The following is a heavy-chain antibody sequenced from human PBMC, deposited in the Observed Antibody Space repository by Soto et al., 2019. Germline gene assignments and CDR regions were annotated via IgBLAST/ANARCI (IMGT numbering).Heavy chain of an antibody. Sequence: GGSLRLSCAASGFTFSDYYMSWIRQAPGKGLEWVSYISSSGSTIYYADSGKGRFTTSRDNAKNSLYLQMNSLRAEDTAVYYCARDPELSYGDRADAFDIWGQGTMVTVSS. CDR1: GFTFSDYY. V-gene: IGHV3-11*01. CDR2: ISSSGSTI. CDR3: ARDPELSYGDRADAFDI. D-gene: IGHD4-17*01. J-gene: IGHJ3*02.